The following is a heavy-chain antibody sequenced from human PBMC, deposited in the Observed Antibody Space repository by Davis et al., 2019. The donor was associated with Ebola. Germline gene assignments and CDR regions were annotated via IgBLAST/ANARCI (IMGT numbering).Heavy chain of an antibody. CDR2: IIPILGIA. CDR3: ARDQGTIYPYYFDY. CDR1: GYTFTSYG. J-gene: IGHJ4*02. V-gene: IGHV1-69*04. D-gene: IGHD1-7*01. Sequence: AASVKVSCKASGYTFTSYGITWVRQAPGQGLEWMGRIIPILGIANYAQKFQGRVTITADKSTSTAYMELSSLRSEDTAVYYCARDQGTIYPYYFDYWGQGALVTVSS.